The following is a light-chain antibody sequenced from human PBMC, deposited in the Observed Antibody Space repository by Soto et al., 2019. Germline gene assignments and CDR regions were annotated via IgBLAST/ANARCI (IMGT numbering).Light chain of an antibody. Sequence: DIVMTQSPDSLAVSLGERATINCKSSQSVLYSSNNKNYLAWYQQKPGQPPKLLIYWASTREFGVPDRFSGSGSGTDFTLTISSLQAEEVAVYYCQQFYSTPYTFGQGTKLEIK. J-gene: IGKJ2*01. V-gene: IGKV4-1*01. CDR2: WAS. CDR3: QQFYSTPYT. CDR1: QSVLYSSNNKNY.